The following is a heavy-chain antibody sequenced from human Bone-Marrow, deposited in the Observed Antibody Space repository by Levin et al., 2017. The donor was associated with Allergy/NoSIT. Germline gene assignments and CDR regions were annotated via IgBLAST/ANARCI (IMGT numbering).Heavy chain of an antibody. CDR1: GASISSGAYY. Sequence: SETLSLTCTVSGASISSGAYYWSWIRQHPGKGLEWIGYIYYSGSTHYNPSLKSRVSISADTSESHFSLKLTSVTAADTAVYYCASGAVAEPAAFYGGRLVNHWFDPWGQGFLVTVSS. D-gene: IGHD2-2*01. CDR2: IYYSGST. J-gene: IGHJ5*02. V-gene: IGHV4-31*03. CDR3: ASGAVAEPAAFYGGRLVNHWFDP.